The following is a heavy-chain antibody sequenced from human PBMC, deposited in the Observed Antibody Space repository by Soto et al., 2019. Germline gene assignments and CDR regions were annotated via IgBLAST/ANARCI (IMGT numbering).Heavy chain of an antibody. J-gene: IGHJ4*02. V-gene: IGHV4-31*03. Sequence: QVQLQESGPGLVKPSQTLSLTCTVSGGSISSGGYYWSWIRQHPGKGLEWIGYISYSGSTYYNPSLKSRVTISVDTSKNQFSLKLSSVTAADTAVYYCARDRSVNEGPVPSSGDWGQGTLVTVSS. CDR3: ARDRSVNEGPVPSSGD. CDR1: GGSISSGGYY. CDR2: ISYSGST. D-gene: IGHD1-1*01.